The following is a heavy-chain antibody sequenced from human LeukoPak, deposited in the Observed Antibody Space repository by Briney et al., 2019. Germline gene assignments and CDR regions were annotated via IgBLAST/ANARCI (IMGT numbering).Heavy chain of an antibody. V-gene: IGHV3-13*01. J-gene: IGHJ6*04. D-gene: IGHD3-3*01. CDR2: FGTFGET. CDR1: GFTFSSYD. Sequence: GGSLRLSCAASGFTFSSYDMHWLRQATGKGLLWVLAFGTFGETYNSGSVKSSFTIYRENPNNYMDLQMNSLRGGDTAAYYCGRDLTDFWSYMALDVWGKGTTVTVSS. CDR3: GRDLTDFWSYMALDV.